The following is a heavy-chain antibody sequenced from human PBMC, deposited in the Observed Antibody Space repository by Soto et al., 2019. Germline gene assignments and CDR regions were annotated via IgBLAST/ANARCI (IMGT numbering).Heavy chain of an antibody. CDR2: ISSDGSKI. CDR1: GFTFSNYG. Sequence: GGSLRLSCAASGFTFSNYGMHWVRQAPGKGLEWVAVISSDGSKIFYADSVKGRLTISRDNSKNTLFVQMNSLRAEDTAVYYCAKAKGSLQQLGPNYLDFWGQGILVTVSS. D-gene: IGHD6-6*01. J-gene: IGHJ4*02. V-gene: IGHV3-30*18. CDR3: AKAKGSLQQLGPNYLDF.